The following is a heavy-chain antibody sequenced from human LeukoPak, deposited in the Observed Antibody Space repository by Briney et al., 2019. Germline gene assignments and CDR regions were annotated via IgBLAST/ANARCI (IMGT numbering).Heavy chain of an antibody. Sequence: GGSLRLSCAASGFTVSNNYMSWVRQAPGKGLEWVSAISGSGGSTYYADSVKGRFTISRDNSKNTLYLQMNSLRAEDTAVYYCAKGPVYDYWGQGTLVTVSS. CDR2: ISGSGGST. D-gene: IGHD5/OR15-5a*01. V-gene: IGHV3-23*01. CDR3: AKGPVYDY. J-gene: IGHJ4*02. CDR1: GFTVSNNY.